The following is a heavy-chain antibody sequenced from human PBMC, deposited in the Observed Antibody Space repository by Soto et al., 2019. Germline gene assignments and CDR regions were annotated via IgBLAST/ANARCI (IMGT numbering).Heavy chain of an antibody. Sequence: QVQLVQSGAEVKKPGASVKVSCKASGYTFTSYDINWVRQATGQGLEWMGWMNPNSGNTGYAQKFQGRVTMTRNTSISTTYMELSSLRSEDTAVYYCARERSAAGTGWFDPWGQGTLVTVSS. V-gene: IGHV1-8*01. J-gene: IGHJ5*02. CDR3: ARERSAAGTGWFDP. CDR1: GYTFTSYD. D-gene: IGHD6-13*01. CDR2: MNPNSGNT.